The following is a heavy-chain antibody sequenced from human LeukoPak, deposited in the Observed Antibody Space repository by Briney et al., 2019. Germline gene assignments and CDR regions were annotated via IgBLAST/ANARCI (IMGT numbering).Heavy chain of an antibody. CDR2: IIPFIGTA. D-gene: IGHD6-19*01. J-gene: IGHJ4*02. Sequence: SVKVSCKASGGPFSDYAITWMRQAPGQGLEWMGGIIPFIGTANYAQKFQDRVTITADESTSSAYMEVSSLRSEDTAVYYFARGQWLANWGQGTLVTVSS. CDR1: GGPFSDYA. V-gene: IGHV1-69*13. CDR3: ARGQWLAN.